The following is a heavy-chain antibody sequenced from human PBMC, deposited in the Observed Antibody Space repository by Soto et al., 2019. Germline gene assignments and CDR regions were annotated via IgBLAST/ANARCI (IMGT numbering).Heavy chain of an antibody. D-gene: IGHD2-2*01. J-gene: IGHJ5*02. CDR3: TTEVVVPAGNWFDP. CDR2: IKSKTDGGTT. V-gene: IGHV3-15*01. Sequence: GGSLRLSCAASGFTFSNAWMSWVRQAPGKGLEWVGRIKSKTDGGTTDYAAPVKGRFTISRDDSKNTLYLQMNSLKTEDTAVYYCTTEVVVPAGNWFDPWGQGTLVTVSS. CDR1: GFTFSNAW.